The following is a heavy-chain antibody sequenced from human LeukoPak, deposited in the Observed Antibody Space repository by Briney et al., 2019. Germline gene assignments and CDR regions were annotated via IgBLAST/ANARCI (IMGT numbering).Heavy chain of an antibody. CDR3: ARDSSNSYDY. D-gene: IGHD1-1*01. J-gene: IGHJ4*02. Sequence: GGSLRLSCAASGFTFSHYYMSWVRQAPGKGLEWVSYISSSGSILYYADSVKGRFTISRDNAKNSLYLQINSLRAEDTAVYYCARDSSNSYDYWGQGTLVTVSS. V-gene: IGHV3-11*04. CDR1: GFTFSHYY. CDR2: ISSSGSIL.